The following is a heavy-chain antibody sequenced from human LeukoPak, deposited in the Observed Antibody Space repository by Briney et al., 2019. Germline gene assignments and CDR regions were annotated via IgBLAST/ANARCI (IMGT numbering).Heavy chain of an antibody. D-gene: IGHD3-10*01. CDR2: IQYDRNKT. CDR1: GFTFSNYG. Sequence: GGSLRLSCAASGFTFSNYGMFWVRQAPGKGLEWVAFIQYDRNKTYYADSVKGRFTISRDNSKNTLYLQMNTLRPEDTAVYYCAQAKSLGYYGSGSYYHDYWGQGTLVTVSS. CDR3: AQAKSLGYYGSGSYYHDY. V-gene: IGHV3-30*02. J-gene: IGHJ4*02.